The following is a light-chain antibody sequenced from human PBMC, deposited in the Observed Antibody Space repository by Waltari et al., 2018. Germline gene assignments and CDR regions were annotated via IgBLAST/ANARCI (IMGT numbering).Light chain of an antibody. CDR2: EDT. CDR1: ELPRKY. J-gene: IGLJ1*01. Sequence: SYELTQPPSVSVSPGQTARIPCSGHELPRKYAYWFQQKSGQAPRLVIYEDTKRPSGIPGRFSGSSSGTVATLTITGAQVDDEADYYCYSSDSTGLRVFGGGTTVVVL. V-gene: IGLV3-10*01. CDR3: YSSDSTGLRV.